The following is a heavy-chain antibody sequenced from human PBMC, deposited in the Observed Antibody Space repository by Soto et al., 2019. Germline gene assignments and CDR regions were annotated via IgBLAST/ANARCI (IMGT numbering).Heavy chain of an antibody. CDR1: GGSINSGGYY. CDR2: IYYSGST. V-gene: IGHV4-31*03. CDR3: AREPSI. J-gene: IGHJ4*02. Sequence: QVQLQESGPGLVKPSQTLSLTCTVSGGSINSGGYYWSWIRQHPGKGLEWIGYIYYSGSTYYNPSLTSRGIISVVTSQTEFSLNLSSETAADTAVHYCAREPSIWGPGTLVTVSS.